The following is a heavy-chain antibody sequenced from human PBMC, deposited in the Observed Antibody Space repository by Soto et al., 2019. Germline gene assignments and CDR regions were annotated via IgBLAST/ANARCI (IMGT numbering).Heavy chain of an antibody. CDR3: ARSGGDYRPFDS. Sequence: EVQLVESGGGLAQRGGSLRLSCAASGFSFSNSEMNWIRQAPGKGLEWVSHMTGSGSAIYYADSVKGRFTISRDNAKNSLYLHLNSLRAEDTALYYCARSGGDYRPFDSWGQGTLVTVSS. CDR1: GFSFSNSE. D-gene: IGHD2-21*01. V-gene: IGHV3-48*03. J-gene: IGHJ4*02. CDR2: MTGSGSAI.